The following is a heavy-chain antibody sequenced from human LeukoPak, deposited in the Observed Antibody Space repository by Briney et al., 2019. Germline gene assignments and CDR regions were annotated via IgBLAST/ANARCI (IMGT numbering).Heavy chain of an antibody. J-gene: IGHJ6*02. Sequence: PSETLSLTLAVYGGSFSGYYWSWLRQPPGKGLEWIGEINHSGSTNYNPSLKSRVTISVDTSKNQFSLKLSSVTAADTAVYYCARVVRLPLYYYYYGMDVWGQGTTVTVSS. V-gene: IGHV4-34*01. D-gene: IGHD5-18*01. CDR2: INHSGST. CDR1: GGSFSGYY. CDR3: ARVVRLPLYYYYYGMDV.